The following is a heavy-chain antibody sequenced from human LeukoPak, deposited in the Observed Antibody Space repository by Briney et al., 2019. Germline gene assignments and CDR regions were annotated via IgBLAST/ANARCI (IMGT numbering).Heavy chain of an antibody. CDR2: INTDGSET. V-gene: IGHV3-74*03. CDR1: GFTFSSYW. CDR3: ARVPKYSGSIYYFDY. J-gene: IGHJ4*02. D-gene: IGHD1-26*01. Sequence: GGSLRLSCEASGFTFSSYWMHWVRQVPGKGLMWVSRINTDGSETTYADSVKGRFTISRDNAKNSLYLQMNSLRAEDTAVYYCARVPKYSGSIYYFDYWGQGTLVTVSS.